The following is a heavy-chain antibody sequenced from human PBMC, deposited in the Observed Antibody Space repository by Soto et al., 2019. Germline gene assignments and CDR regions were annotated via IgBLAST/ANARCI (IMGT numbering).Heavy chain of an antibody. CDR3: ASAFPVGAPYYFDY. V-gene: IGHV3-30*03. D-gene: IGHD1-26*01. Sequence: QVQLVESGGTVVQPGGSLRLSCAASGFIFSAYGMHWVRQAPGRGLEWVALTSFDGHRKYYADSVKGRFTISRDNARDTLYLQMSGLRVEDTAVYYCASAFPVGAPYYFDYWGRGTLVTVSA. J-gene: IGHJ4*02. CDR2: TSFDGHRK. CDR1: GFIFSAYG.